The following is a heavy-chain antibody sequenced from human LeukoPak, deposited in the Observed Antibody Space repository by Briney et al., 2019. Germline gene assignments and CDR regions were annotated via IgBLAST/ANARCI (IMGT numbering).Heavy chain of an antibody. CDR3: ARANGLGELVEAFDI. CDR2: IKQDGSEK. Sequence: GGSLRLSCAASGFTFSNYWMSWVRQAPGKGLEWVANIKQDGSEKYYVDSVKGRFTISRDNAKNSLYLQMNSLRAEDTAVYYCARANGLGELVEAFDIWGQGTMVTVSS. J-gene: IGHJ3*02. V-gene: IGHV3-7*01. D-gene: IGHD3-16*01. CDR1: GFTFSNYW.